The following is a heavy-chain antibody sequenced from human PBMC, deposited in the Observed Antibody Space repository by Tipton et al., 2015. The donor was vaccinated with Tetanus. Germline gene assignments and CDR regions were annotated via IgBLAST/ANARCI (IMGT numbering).Heavy chain of an antibody. CDR3: ARGGLTPYEKDY. CDR1: GGSVSSSTYY. J-gene: IGHJ4*02. Sequence: TLSLTCTVSGGSVSSSTYYWVWIRQPPGKGLEWIGTIFYSGSTYYSPSLKSRVTTSIDSSKNQLSLRLTSVTAADTAVYYCARGGLTPYEKDYWGQGILVTVSS. D-gene: IGHD3-3*01. CDR2: IFYSGST. V-gene: IGHV4-39*07.